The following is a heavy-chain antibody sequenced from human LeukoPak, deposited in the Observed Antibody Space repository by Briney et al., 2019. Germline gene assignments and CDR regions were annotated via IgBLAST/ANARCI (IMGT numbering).Heavy chain of an antibody. CDR2: IIPIFGTT. CDR3: ARGDSGYDYGFDN. CDR1: GGTFSSHG. V-gene: IGHV1-69*05. Sequence: SVKLSCKASGGTFSSHGISWVRQAPGQGLEWVGGIIPIFGTTNYAQKFQGRVTITTDESTRTGYMELRSLRSDDTAVYYCARGDSGYDYGFDNWGQGTLVTVSS. J-gene: IGHJ4*02. D-gene: IGHD5-12*01.